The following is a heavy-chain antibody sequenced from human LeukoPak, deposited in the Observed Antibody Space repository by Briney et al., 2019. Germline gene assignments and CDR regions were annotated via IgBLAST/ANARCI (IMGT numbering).Heavy chain of an antibody. V-gene: IGHV3-30*18. CDR1: GFTFSSYG. CDR2: ISYDGSNK. CDR3: AKDLTTVTMGEVDY. J-gene: IGHJ4*02. D-gene: IGHD4-17*01. Sequence: GGSLRLSCAASGFTFSSYGMHWVRQAPGKGLEWVAVISYDGSNKYYADSVKGRFTISRDNSKNTLYLQMNSLRAEDTAVYYCAKDLTTVTMGEVDYWGQGTLVTVSS.